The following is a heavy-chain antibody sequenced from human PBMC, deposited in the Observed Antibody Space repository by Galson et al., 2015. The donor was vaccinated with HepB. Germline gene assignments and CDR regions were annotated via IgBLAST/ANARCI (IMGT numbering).Heavy chain of an antibody. CDR2: ISGSGGST. J-gene: IGHJ3*02. CDR3: ARDNWSDADAFDI. CDR1: GFTFSSYA. V-gene: IGHV3-23*01. Sequence: SLRLSCAASGFTFSSYAMSWVRQAPGKGLEWVSAISGSGGSTYYADSVKGRFTISRDNSKNTLYLQMNSLRAEDTAVYYCARDNWSDADAFDIWGQGTVVTVSS. D-gene: IGHD1-20*01.